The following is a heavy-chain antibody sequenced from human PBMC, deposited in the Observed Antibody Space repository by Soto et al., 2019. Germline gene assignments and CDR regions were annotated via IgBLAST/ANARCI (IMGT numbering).Heavy chain of an antibody. CDR2: VHYTGST. CDR3: ARHLYSGESSGYYGY. CDR1: GGSISRYY. V-gene: IGHV4-39*01. J-gene: IGHJ4*02. Sequence: PSETLSLTCTVSGGSISRYYWSWIRQPPGKGLEWIGSVHYTGSTYYNPSLKSRVTMSVDSSKNHLSLKVSSVTAADTAVYYCARHLYSGESSGYYGYWGQGALVTVSS. D-gene: IGHD3-22*01.